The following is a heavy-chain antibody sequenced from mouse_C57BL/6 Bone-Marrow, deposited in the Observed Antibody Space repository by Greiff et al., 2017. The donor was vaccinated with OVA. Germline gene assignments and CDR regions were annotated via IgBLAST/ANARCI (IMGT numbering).Heavy chain of an antibody. CDR2: SRNKANDYTT. CDR3: SRANYDAMDY. J-gene: IGHJ4*01. V-gene: IGHV7-1*01. Sequence: EVQLVESGGGLVQSGRSLRLSCATSGFTFSDFYMEWVRQAPGKGLEWIAASRNKANDYTTEYSASVKGRFIVSRDTSQSLLYLQMNVLRAEDTAIYYCSRANYDAMDYWGQGTSVTVSS. CDR1: GFTFSDFY.